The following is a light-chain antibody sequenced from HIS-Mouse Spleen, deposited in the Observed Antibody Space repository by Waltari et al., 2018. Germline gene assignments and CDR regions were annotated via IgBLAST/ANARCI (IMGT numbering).Light chain of an antibody. CDR1: SIPVGGYNY. Sequence: QSALTQPASVSGSPGQSITIPCTGTSIPVGGYNYYSRYQQHPGKAPKLMIYDASNRPSGVSNRFSGSKSGNTASLTISGLQAEDEADYYCSSYTSSSFNVVFGGGTKLTVL. V-gene: IGLV2-14*03. CDR3: SSYTSSSFNVV. J-gene: IGLJ2*01. CDR2: DAS.